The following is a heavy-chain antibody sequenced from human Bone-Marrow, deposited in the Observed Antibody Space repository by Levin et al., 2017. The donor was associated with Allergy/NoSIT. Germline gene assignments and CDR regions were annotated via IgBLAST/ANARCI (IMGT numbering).Heavy chain of an antibody. CDR2: INPNSGGT. V-gene: IGHV1-2*02. D-gene: IGHD3-16*02. J-gene: IGHJ5*02. Sequence: GESLKISCKASGYTFTGYYMHWVRQAPGQGLEWMGWINPNSGGTNYAQKFQGRVTMTRDTSISTAYMELSRLRSDDTAVYYCARGGIMITFGGVIASLWFDPWGQGTLVTVSS. CDR1: GYTFTGYY. CDR3: ARGGIMITFGGVIASLWFDP.